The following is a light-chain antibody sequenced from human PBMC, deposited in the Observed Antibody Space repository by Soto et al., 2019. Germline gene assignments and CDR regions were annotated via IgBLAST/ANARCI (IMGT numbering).Light chain of an antibody. Sequence: EIVLTQSPATLSLSPGERATLSCRASQSVSSYLAWYQQKPGQAPRLLIYDASNRATGIPARFSGSGSGTGFTLTISSLEPEDFAVYYCQQRSHWPPGLTFGGGTKVEIK. V-gene: IGKV3-11*01. CDR2: DAS. J-gene: IGKJ4*01. CDR3: QQRSHWPPGLT. CDR1: QSVSSY.